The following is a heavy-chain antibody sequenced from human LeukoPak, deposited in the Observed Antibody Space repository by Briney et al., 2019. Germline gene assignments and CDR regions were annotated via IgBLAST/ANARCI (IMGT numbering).Heavy chain of an antibody. CDR3: ARSNNYGFDY. J-gene: IGHJ4*02. Sequence: AGGSLRLSCAASGFTFRSYWMHWVRQAPGKGLVWVSHINGDGGTTTYADSVKGRFTISRDNAKNTLYLQMNSLGAEDTAVFYCARSNNYGFDYWGQGTLVTVSS. CDR1: GFTFRSYW. CDR2: INGDGGTT. D-gene: IGHD5-24*01. V-gene: IGHV3-74*03.